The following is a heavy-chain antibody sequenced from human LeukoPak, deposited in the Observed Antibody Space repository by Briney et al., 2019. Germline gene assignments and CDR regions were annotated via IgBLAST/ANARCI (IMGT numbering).Heavy chain of an antibody. CDR1: GDSFSVYY. CDR2: IYYSGST. J-gene: IGHJ6*03. CDR3: ATGNYYYYMDV. V-gene: IGHV4-59*01. Sequence: PSETLSLTCAVYGDSFSVYYWSWIRQPPGKGLEWIGYIYYSGSTNYNPSLKSRVTISVDTSKNQFSLKLSSVTAADTAVYYCATGNYYYYMDVWGKGTTVTVSS.